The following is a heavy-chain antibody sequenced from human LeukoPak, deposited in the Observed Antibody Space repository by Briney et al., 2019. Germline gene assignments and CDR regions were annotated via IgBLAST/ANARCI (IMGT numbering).Heavy chain of an antibody. J-gene: IGHJ4*02. CDR3: ARDCSSTTCPKLDY. CDR1: GGSISSGGYY. Sequence: SETLSLTCTVSGGSISSGGYYWSWVRPHPGKGLEWIGYIYYSGSTSYYNPSLKSRVTISVDTSKNQFSLRLSSVTAADTAVYYCARDCSSTTCPKLDYWGQGTLVTVSS. D-gene: IGHD2-2*01. CDR2: IYYSGSTS. V-gene: IGHV4-31*03.